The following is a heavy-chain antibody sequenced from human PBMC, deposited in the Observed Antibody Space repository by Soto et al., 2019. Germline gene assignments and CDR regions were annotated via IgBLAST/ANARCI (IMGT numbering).Heavy chain of an antibody. CDR3: AKLGYCSSTSCYSVY. CDR1: GFTFSSYA. D-gene: IGHD2-2*02. J-gene: IGHJ4*02. Sequence: GGSLRLSCAPSGFTFSSYAMSLVRQAPGKGLEWVSAISGSGGSTYYADSVKGRFTISRDNSKNTLYLQMNSLRAEDTAVYYCAKLGYCSSTSCYSVYWGQGTLVTVSS. CDR2: ISGSGGST. V-gene: IGHV3-23*01.